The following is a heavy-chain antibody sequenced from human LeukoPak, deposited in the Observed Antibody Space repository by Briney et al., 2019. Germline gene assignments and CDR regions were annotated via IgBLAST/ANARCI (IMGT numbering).Heavy chain of an antibody. CDR3: ARGVEMATILVGL. D-gene: IGHD5-24*01. Sequence: PSETLSLTCTVSGGSISTYYWSWIRQPPWKGLEWIGHIYYSGSTNYNPSLKSRVTISVDTSKNQFSLKLSSVTAADTAVYYCARGVEMATILVGLWGQGTLVTVSS. CDR2: IYYSGST. J-gene: IGHJ4*02. V-gene: IGHV4-59*01. CDR1: GGSISTYY.